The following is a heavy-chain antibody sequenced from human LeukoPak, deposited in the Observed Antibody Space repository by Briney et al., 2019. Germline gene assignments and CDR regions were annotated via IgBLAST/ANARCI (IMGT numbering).Heavy chain of an antibody. D-gene: IGHD5-18*01. J-gene: IGHJ3*02. CDR2: IYYSGST. CDR3: ARRGVHTAVGTREHDAFDI. Sequence: SETLSLTCTVSGGSISSYYWSWIRQPPGKGLEWIGYIYYSGSTNYNPSLKSRVTISVDTSKNQFSLKLSSVTAADTAVYYCARRGVHTAVGTREHDAFDIWGQGTMATVSS. CDR1: GGSISSYY. V-gene: IGHV4-59*01.